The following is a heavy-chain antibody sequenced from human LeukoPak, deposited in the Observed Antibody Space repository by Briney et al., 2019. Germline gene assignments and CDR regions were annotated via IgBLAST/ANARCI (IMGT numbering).Heavy chain of an antibody. D-gene: IGHD3-10*01. Sequence: GALVKVSCKASGYTFTGYYMHWVRQAPGQGLEWMGWINPNSGGTNYAQKFQGWVTMTRDTSISTAYMELSRLRPDDTAVYYCARDRSYYGSGSFDPWGQGTLVTVSS. V-gene: IGHV1-2*04. CDR1: GYTFTGYY. CDR2: INPNSGGT. J-gene: IGHJ5*02. CDR3: ARDRSYYGSGSFDP.